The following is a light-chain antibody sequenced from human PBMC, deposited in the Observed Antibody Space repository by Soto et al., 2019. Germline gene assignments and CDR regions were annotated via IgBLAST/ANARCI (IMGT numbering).Light chain of an antibody. CDR1: QSVSSSY. Sequence: EIVLTPSPGTLSLSPGERATLSCRASQSVSSSYLAWYQKKPGQAPRLLIYGASSRANGIPDRFSGSGSGTDITITSSRLAPEDFAVYYCKQYGSSHLLAFGGGTKVEN. V-gene: IGKV3-20*01. CDR3: KQYGSSHLLA. J-gene: IGKJ4*01. CDR2: GAS.